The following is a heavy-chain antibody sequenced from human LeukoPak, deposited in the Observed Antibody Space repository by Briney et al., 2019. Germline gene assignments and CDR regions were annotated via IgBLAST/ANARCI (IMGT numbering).Heavy chain of an antibody. CDR1: GFTFSSYA. CDR2: ISGSGGST. CDR3: AKYGAKSYYYDSSGYYSFDY. Sequence: GGSLRLSCAASGFTFSSYAMSWVRQAPGKGLEWVSAISGSGGSTYYADSVKGRFTISRDNSKNTLYLQMNSLRAEDTAVYYCAKYGAKSYYYDSSGYYSFDYWGQGTLVTV. J-gene: IGHJ4*02. D-gene: IGHD3-22*01. V-gene: IGHV3-23*01.